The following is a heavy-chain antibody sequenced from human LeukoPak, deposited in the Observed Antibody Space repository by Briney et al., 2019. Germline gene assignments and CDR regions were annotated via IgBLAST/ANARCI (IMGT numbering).Heavy chain of an antibody. V-gene: IGHV3-74*01. CDR2: IIEDGSTT. J-gene: IGHJ4*02. CDR1: GFIFSSNW. D-gene: IGHD1-26*01. CDR3: VRDLGGRSGH. Sequence: PGGSLRLSCAASGFIFSSNWMHWVRQAPGKGLVWVSRIIEDGSTTNHADSVKGRFTISRDNAKNTLYMQMNSLRAEDTAVYYCVRDLGGRSGHWGQGTLVTVSS.